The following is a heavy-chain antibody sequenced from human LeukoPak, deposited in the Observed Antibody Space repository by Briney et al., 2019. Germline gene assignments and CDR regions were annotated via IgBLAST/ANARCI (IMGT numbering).Heavy chain of an antibody. CDR3: ARVGHRYYDFWSGYRQHYFDY. V-gene: IGHV1-18*01. CDR1: GYTFTSYG. J-gene: IGHJ4*02. CDR2: ISAYNGNT. D-gene: IGHD3-3*01. Sequence: ASVKVSCKASGYTFTSYGISWVRQAPGQGLEWMGWISAYNGNTNYAQKLQGRVTMTTDTSTSTAYMELRSLRSDDTAVYYCARVGHRYYDFWSGYRQHYFDYWGQGTLVTVSS.